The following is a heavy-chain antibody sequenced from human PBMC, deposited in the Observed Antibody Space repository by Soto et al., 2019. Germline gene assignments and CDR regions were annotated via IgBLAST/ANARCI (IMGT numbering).Heavy chain of an antibody. CDR2: ISSGAFTI. CDR1: GFAFRDYE. CDR3: ARTPSIETVHYYGMDV. Sequence: GGSLRLSCIWSGFAFRDYEMNWVRQAPGKGLEWVAYISSGAFTIYYADSVRGRFTVSRDNAKNSLYLQMYSLRDEDAAVYYCARTPSIETVHYYGMDVWGPGTTVTVSS. J-gene: IGHJ6*02. V-gene: IGHV3-48*03. D-gene: IGHD2-15*01.